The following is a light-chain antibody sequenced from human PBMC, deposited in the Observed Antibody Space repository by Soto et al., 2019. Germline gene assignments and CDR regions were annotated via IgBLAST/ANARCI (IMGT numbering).Light chain of an antibody. CDR1: ESVSSN. Sequence: EMVMTQSPATLSVSPGERATLSCRASESVSSNLAWYQQKPGQAPRLLIYGASTRATGIPARISGSGSGADFTLTISSLEPEDFAVYYCHQYGSSPSTFGQGTKVDIK. V-gene: IGKV3-15*01. J-gene: IGKJ1*01. CDR2: GAS. CDR3: HQYGSSPST.